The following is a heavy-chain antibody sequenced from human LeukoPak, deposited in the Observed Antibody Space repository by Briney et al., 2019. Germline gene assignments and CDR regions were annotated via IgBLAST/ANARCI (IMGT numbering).Heavy chain of an antibody. Sequence: PSETLSLTCTVSGGSISSYYWSWIRQPPGKGLEWIGYIYYSGSTNHNPSLKSRVTIPVDTYKNQFSLELSSVTAADTAVYYCARGSVVRGVITAPFDYWGQGTLVTVSS. CDR1: GGSISSYY. CDR3: ARGSVVRGVITAPFDY. V-gene: IGHV4-59*01. CDR2: IYYSGST. D-gene: IGHD3-10*01. J-gene: IGHJ4*02.